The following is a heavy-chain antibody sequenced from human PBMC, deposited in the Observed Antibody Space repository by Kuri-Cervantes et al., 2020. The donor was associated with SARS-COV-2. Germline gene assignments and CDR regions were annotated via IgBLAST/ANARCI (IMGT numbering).Heavy chain of an antibody. CDR1: GFTFNNYA. V-gene: IGHV3-30-3*01. Sequence: GESLKISCAASGFTFNNYAMHWVRQAPGKGLEWVAVISYDGSNKDYTASGKGRFTISRDNSQNTLYLQMKSLRTEDAALYYCARDRVGVHDSWGQGTLVTVSS. CDR2: ISYDGSNK. J-gene: IGHJ4*02. D-gene: IGHD2-21*01. CDR3: ARDRVGVHDS.